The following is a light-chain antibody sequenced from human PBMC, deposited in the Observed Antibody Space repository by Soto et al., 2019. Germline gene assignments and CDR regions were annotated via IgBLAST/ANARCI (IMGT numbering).Light chain of an antibody. V-gene: IGKV3-11*01. Sequence: EIVLTQSPATLSLSPGERAPLSCRAIQSVRSYLAWYQQKPGQAPRLLIYDASNRATGIPARFSGSGSGTGFTLTISNLEPEDFAFYYCQQRSNWSLTLGQGTRMDIK. J-gene: IGKJ5*01. CDR3: QQRSNWSLT. CDR1: QSVRSY. CDR2: DAS.